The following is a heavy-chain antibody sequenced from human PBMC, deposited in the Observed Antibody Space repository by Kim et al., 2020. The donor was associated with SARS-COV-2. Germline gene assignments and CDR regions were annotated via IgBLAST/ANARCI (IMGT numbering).Heavy chain of an antibody. CDR1: GYTFTDYY. J-gene: IGHJ3*01. CDR2: IYGGHGDT. D-gene: IGHD4-17*01. CDR3: VRVPPHGDDRPNDAFDL. Sequence: ASVKVSCKASGYTFTDYYMHWVRQAPGQAFEWMGRIYGGHGDTNFAPQFKGRITMARDTSISSAYMELGSLVSDDTAMYYCVRVPPHGDDRPNDAFDLWGQGTMVTVS. V-gene: IGHV1-2*06.